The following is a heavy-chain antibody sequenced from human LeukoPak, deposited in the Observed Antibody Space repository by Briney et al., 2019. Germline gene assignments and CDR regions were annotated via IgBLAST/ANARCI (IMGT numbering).Heavy chain of an antibody. CDR1: GFTFDNYR. V-gene: IGHV3-23*01. Sequence: PGGSLRLTCAASGFTFDNYRMSWLRQAPGKGLEWFSTVNADGGNTYYADSVKGRFTISRDNSKSTLILQMNSLRVEDTALYYCTKRVKYGGTWDHFADWGQGTLVTVSS. CDR2: VNADGGNT. J-gene: IGHJ4*02. D-gene: IGHD1-26*01. CDR3: TKRVKYGGTWDHFAD.